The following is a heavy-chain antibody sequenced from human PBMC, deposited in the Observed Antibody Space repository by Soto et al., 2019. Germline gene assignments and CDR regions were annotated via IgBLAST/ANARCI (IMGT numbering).Heavy chain of an antibody. CDR3: ARDVAVAGSTVYYYYGMDV. D-gene: IGHD6-19*01. CDR1: GYTFTGYY. J-gene: IGHJ6*02. Sequence: ASVKVSCKASGYTFTGYYRRWVRQAPRQGLEWMGWINPNSGGTNYAQKFQGWVTMTRDTSISTAYMELSRLRSDDTAVYYCARDVAVAGSTVYYYYGMDVWGQGTTVTVSS. V-gene: IGHV1-2*04. CDR2: INPNSGGT.